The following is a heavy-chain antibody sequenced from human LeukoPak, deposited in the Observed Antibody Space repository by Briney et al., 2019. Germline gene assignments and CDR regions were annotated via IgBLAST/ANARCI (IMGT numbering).Heavy chain of an antibody. CDR3: ARGPFGNCGGGPCHFRDIDNWYDP. CDR2: MNPKSGDA. Sequence: ASVKVSCKASGYTFTTYHINWVRQAAGQGFEWMGWMNPKSGDAGYADKFQGRVAITRDTSINTAYLELSALTSDDTAVYYCARGPFGNCGGGPCHFRDIDNWYDPWGQGTLVTVSS. CDR1: GYTFTTYH. V-gene: IGHV1-8*03. D-gene: IGHD2-21*01. J-gene: IGHJ5*02.